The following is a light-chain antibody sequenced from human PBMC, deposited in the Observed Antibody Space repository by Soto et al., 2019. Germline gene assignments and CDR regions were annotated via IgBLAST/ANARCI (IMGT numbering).Light chain of an antibody. J-gene: IGKJ2*01. CDR2: GAY. Sequence: EIVLTQSPATLSLSPGERATLSCRASQSINSYLDWYQQRPGQAPRLLIYGAYNRATGIPARFSGSGSGTDFTLIISSLEPEEFAVYYCQQRSAWPRTFGQGTKLEIK. CDR3: QQRSAWPRT. V-gene: IGKV3-11*01. CDR1: QSINSY.